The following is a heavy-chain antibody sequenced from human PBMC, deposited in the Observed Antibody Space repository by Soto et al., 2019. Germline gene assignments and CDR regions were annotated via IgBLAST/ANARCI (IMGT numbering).Heavy chain of an antibody. Sequence: EVQLVETGGGLVQPGGSLRLSCVGSGFTFSSYSMNWVRQAPGKGLEWVSYISSSSSTIFYADSVKGRFAISRDNAKNSLYLQMNSPRAEDTALYYCASAGNKHYYYYMDVWGKGPTVTVSS. CDR1: GFTFSSYS. V-gene: IGHV3-48*01. D-gene: IGHD3-10*01. J-gene: IGHJ6*03. CDR3: ASAGNKHYYYYMDV. CDR2: ISSSSSTI.